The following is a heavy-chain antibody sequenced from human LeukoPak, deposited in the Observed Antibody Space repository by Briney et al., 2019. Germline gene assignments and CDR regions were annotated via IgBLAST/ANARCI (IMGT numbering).Heavy chain of an antibody. V-gene: IGHV1-2*02. CDR2: INPNSGGT. Sequence: ASVKVSCKASGYTFTGYYMHWVRQAPGQGLEWMGWINPNSGGTNYAQKFQGRVTMTRDTSISTAYMELSRLRSDDTAVYYCARVPEDIVVVPAARKYNWFDPWGQGTLVTVSS. D-gene: IGHD2-2*01. J-gene: IGHJ5*02. CDR1: GYTFTGYY. CDR3: ARVPEDIVVVPAARKYNWFDP.